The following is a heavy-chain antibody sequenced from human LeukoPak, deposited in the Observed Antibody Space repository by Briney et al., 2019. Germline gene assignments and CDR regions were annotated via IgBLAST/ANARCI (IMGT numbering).Heavy chain of an antibody. J-gene: IGHJ5*02. CDR2: ISHSGST. V-gene: IGHV4-34*01. Sequence: SETLSLTCAVYGGSFSGYYWSWIRQPPGKGLEWIGEISHSGSTNYNPSLKSRVTISVDTSKNQFSLKLSSVTAADTAVYYCARAFRGVLRYFDWLPWGQGTLVTVSS. CDR1: GGSFSGYY. D-gene: IGHD3-9*01. CDR3: ARAFRGVLRYFDWLP.